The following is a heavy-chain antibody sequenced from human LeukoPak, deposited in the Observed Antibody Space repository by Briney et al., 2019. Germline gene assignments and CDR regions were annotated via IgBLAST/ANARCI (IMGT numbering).Heavy chain of an antibody. Sequence: SETLSLTCTVSGGSISSYYWSWIRQPPGKGLEWIGYIYYSGSTNYNPSLKSRVTISVDTSKNQFSLKLSSVTAADTAVYYCARHMVRGVEYYGMDVWGQGTPVTVSS. CDR1: GGSISSYY. CDR2: IYYSGST. J-gene: IGHJ6*02. D-gene: IGHD3-10*01. V-gene: IGHV4-59*08. CDR3: ARHMVRGVEYYGMDV.